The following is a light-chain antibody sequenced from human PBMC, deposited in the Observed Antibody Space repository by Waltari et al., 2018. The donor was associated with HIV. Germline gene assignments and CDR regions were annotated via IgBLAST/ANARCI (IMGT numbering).Light chain of an antibody. CDR1: SLRSYY. V-gene: IGLV3-19*01. Sequence: SSELTQDPAVSVALVQSVRITCQGESLRSYYASWYQQKPGQAPVLVIYGKNNRPSGIPDRFSGSSSGNTASLTITGAQAEDEADYYCNSRDSSGNHVVFGGGTKLTVL. J-gene: IGLJ2*01. CDR3: NSRDSSGNHVV. CDR2: GKN.